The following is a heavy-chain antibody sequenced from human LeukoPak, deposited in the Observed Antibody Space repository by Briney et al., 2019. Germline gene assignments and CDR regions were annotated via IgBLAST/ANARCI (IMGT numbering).Heavy chain of an antibody. V-gene: IGHV3-7*04. CDR2: IKEDGGDK. J-gene: IGHJ6*02. CDR1: GFIFSNYW. CDR3: ARNYYYGMDV. Sequence: GGSLRLSCAASGFIFSNYWMTWVRQAPRKGLEWVANIKEDGGDKNYVDSVKGRLTISRDNAKNSLYLQMNSLRAEDTAVYYCARNYYYGMDVWGQGTTVTVSS.